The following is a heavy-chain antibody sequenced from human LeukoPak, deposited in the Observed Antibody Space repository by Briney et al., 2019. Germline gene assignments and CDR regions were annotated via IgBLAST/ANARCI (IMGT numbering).Heavy chain of an antibody. CDR1: GYTFTGNY. D-gene: IGHD6-13*01. J-gene: IGHJ1*01. Sequence: ASVKVSCKASGYTFTGNYMHWVRQAPGQGLEWMGWVNPKSGSTNYAQKFQGRVTMTRDTSISTAYMELSRLRSDDTAVYYCARGVSSSWSGDEYFHHWGQGTLVTVSS. V-gene: IGHV1-2*02. CDR2: VNPKSGST. CDR3: ARGVSSSWSGDEYFHH.